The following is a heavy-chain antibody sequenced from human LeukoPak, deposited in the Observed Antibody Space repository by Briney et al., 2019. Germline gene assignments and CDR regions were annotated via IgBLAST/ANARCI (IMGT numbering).Heavy chain of an antibody. Sequence: SSETLSLTCTVSGGSISSYYWSWIRQPPGKGLERIGYISYSRTASYNPSLKSRVTISVDTSRNQFSLKLTSVTAADTAVYYCARAQRYSYGYFDYWGQGSLVTVSS. CDR1: GGSISSYY. D-gene: IGHD5-18*01. V-gene: IGHV4-59*01. CDR2: ISYSRTA. J-gene: IGHJ4*02. CDR3: ARAQRYSYGYFDY.